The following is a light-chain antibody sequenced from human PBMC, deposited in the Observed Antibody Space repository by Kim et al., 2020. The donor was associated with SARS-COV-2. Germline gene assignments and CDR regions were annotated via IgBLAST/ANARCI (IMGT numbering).Light chain of an antibody. V-gene: IGKV1-5*03. CDR2: KAS. CDR3: QQYNSYSLT. Sequence: ASVGDRVTIPGRASQSISSWLAWYQQKPGKAPKLLIYKASSLESGVPSRFSGSGSGTEFTLTISSLQPDDFATYYCQQYNSYSLTFGGGTKVDIK. CDR1: QSISSW. J-gene: IGKJ4*01.